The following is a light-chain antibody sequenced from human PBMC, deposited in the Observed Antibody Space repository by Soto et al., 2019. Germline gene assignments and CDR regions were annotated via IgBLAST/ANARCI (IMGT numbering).Light chain of an antibody. J-gene: IGKJ4*01. Sequence: AIRMTQSPSSLSASTGDRVTITCRASQGISSYLAWYQQKPGKAPKLLIYAASTLQSGVPSRFSGSGSGTDFTLTISCLQSEDFATYYCQQLNSYPLTFGGGTKVDI. CDR3: QQLNSYPLT. CDR1: QGISSY. CDR2: AAS. V-gene: IGKV1-8*01.